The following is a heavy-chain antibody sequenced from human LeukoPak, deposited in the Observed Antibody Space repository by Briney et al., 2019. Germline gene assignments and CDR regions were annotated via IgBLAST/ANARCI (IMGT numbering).Heavy chain of an antibody. J-gene: IGHJ4*02. D-gene: IGHD5-12*01. Sequence: GGSLRLSCAASGFPFSTYAMHWVRQAPGKGLEWVALISYDGSNTYNTDSVKGRITVSRDNSKNTLYLQMNSLRAEDTAVYYCARRVSSGYDYFDYWGQGTLVTVSS. V-gene: IGHV3-30*04. CDR2: ISYDGSNT. CDR1: GFPFSTYA. CDR3: ARRVSSGYDYFDY.